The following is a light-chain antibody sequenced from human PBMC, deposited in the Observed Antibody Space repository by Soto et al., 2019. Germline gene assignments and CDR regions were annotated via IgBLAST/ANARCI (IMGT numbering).Light chain of an antibody. CDR1: SADIGFYDY. Sequence: QSVLTQPASVSGSPGQSITISCTGTSADIGFYDYVSWYQQYPGKAPNLLIYGVTYRPSGISYRFSGSKSGSTASLTISGLLYEYEADYYCSSYSTSFFDVFVTGTKVTVL. V-gene: IGLV2-14*01. J-gene: IGLJ1*01. CDR2: GVT. CDR3: SSYSTSFFDV.